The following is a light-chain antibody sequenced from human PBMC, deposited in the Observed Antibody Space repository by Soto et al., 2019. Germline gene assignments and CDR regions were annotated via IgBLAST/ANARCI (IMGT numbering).Light chain of an antibody. CDR2: EVS. V-gene: IGLV2-14*01. Sequence: QSALAQPASVSGSPGQSITISCTGSSSDIGGYDFVSWYQKHPGKAPKLIIYEVSARPSGVSNRFSGSKFDNTASLTISGLQSEDEADYFCSSYTSSNTLVFGGGTKVTVL. CDR3: SSYTSSNTLV. CDR1: SSDIGGYDF. J-gene: IGLJ3*02.